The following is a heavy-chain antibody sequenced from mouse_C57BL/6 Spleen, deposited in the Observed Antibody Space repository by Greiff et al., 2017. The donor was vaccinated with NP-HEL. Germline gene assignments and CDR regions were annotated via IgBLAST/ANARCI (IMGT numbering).Heavy chain of an antibody. J-gene: IGHJ4*01. CDR1: GFTFSSYA. D-gene: IGHD2-12*01. V-gene: IGHV5-4*01. CDR3: ARDGNDDAMDY. Sequence: EVKLVESGGGLVKPGGSLKLSCAASGFTFSSYAMSWVRQTPEKRLEWVATISDGGSYTYYPDNVKGRFTISRDNAKNNLYLQMRHLKSEETAMYYCARDGNDDAMDYWGQGTSVTVSS. CDR2: ISDGGSYT.